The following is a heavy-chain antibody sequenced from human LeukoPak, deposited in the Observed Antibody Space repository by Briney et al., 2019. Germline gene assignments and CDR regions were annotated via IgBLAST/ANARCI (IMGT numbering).Heavy chain of an antibody. J-gene: IGHJ6*02. D-gene: IGHD6-13*01. CDR2: IWYDGSNK. Sequence: GRSLRLSCAASGVTFSSYGMRWVRQAPGKGLEWVAVIWYDGSNKYYAHSVKGRFTITRDNSKNTLYLQMNSLRAEDTAVYYCARDLYSSSWFPYYYYYGMDVWGQGTTVTVSS. CDR3: ARDLYSSSWFPYYYYYGMDV. CDR1: GVTFSSYG. V-gene: IGHV3-33*01.